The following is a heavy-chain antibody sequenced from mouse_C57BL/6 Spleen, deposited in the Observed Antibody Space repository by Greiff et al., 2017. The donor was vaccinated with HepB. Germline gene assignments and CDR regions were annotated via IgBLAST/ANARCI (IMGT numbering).Heavy chain of an antibody. CDR3: AIYYYGSYWYFDV. Sequence: QVQLQQSGAELARPGASVKMSCKASGYTFTSYTMHWVKQRPGQGLEWIGYINPSSGYTKYNQKFKDKATLTADKSSSTAYMQLGSLTSEDSAVYYCAIYYYGSYWYFDVWGTGTTVTVSS. J-gene: IGHJ1*03. V-gene: IGHV1-4*01. CDR1: GYTFTSYT. CDR2: INPSSGYT. D-gene: IGHD1-1*01.